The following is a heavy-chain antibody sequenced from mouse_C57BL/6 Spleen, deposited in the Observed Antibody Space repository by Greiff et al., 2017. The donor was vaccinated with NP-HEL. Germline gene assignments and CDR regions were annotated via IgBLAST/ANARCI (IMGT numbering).Heavy chain of an antibody. D-gene: IGHD1-1*01. J-gene: IGHJ4*01. CDR3: ARFNYYGSSYDAMDY. CDR2: INPNNGGT. V-gene: IGHV1-18*01. CDR1: GYTFTDYN. Sequence: VQLQQSGPELVKPGASVKIPCKASGYTFTDYNMDWVKQSHGKSLEWIGDINPNNGGTIYNQKFKGKATLTVDKSSSTAYMELRSLTSEDTAVYYCARFNYYGSSYDAMDYWGQGTSVTVSS.